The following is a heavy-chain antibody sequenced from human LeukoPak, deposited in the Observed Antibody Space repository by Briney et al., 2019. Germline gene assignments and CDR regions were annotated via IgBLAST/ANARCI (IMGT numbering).Heavy chain of an antibody. D-gene: IGHD6-6*01. CDR2: IIPIFGTA. J-gene: IGHJ6*03. Sequence: GSSVKVSCKASGGTFSSYAISWVRQAPGQGLEWMGGIIPIFGTANYAQKFQGRVTITADESTSTAYMELSSLRSEDTAVYYCARTTDSSSDFYYYYMDVWGKETTVTVSS. V-gene: IGHV1-69*01. CDR3: ARTTDSSSDFYYYYMDV. CDR1: GGTFSSYA.